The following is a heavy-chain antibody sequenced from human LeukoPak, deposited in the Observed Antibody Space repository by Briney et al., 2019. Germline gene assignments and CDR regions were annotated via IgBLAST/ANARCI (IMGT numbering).Heavy chain of an antibody. J-gene: IGHJ6*02. CDR2: INHSGST. CDR1: GGSFSGYY. CDR3: ARNLYCSGGSCYLYYHYYGMDV. D-gene: IGHD2-15*01. V-gene: IGHV4-34*01. Sequence: SETLSLTCAVYGGSFSGYYWSWIRQPPGKGLEWIGEINHSGSTNYNPSLKSRVTISVDTSKNQSSLKLSSVTAADTAVYYCARNLYCSGGSCYLYYHYYGMDVWGQGTTVTVSS.